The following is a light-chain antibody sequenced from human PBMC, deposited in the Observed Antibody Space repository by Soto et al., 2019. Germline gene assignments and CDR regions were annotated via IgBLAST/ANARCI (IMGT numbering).Light chain of an antibody. J-gene: IGLJ3*02. CDR2: SNN. Sequence: QSVLTQPPPASGTPGQRVTISCSGSSSNIGSNTVSWYQQLPGTAPKVLIYSNNQRPSGVPDRFSGSKSGTSASLAISGLQSEDEADYYCATWDDSLNGPVFGGGTKLTVL. CDR1: SSNIGSNT. CDR3: ATWDDSLNGPV. V-gene: IGLV1-44*01.